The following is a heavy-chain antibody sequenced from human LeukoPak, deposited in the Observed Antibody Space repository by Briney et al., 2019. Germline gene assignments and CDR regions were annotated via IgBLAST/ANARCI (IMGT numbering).Heavy chain of an antibody. V-gene: IGHV1-69*13. CDR2: IIPVFGTA. CDR3: ARDIRHYYDSSENWFDP. Sequence: ASVKVSCKASGGTFSSYAISWVRQAPGQGLEWMGGIIPVFGTANYAQKFQGRVTITADESTSTAYMELSSLRSEDTAVYYCARDIRHYYDSSENWFDPWGQGTLVTVSS. J-gene: IGHJ5*02. D-gene: IGHD3-22*01. CDR1: GGTFSSYA.